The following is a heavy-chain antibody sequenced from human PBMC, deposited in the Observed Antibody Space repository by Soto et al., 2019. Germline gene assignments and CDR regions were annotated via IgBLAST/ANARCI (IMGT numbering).Heavy chain of an antibody. J-gene: IGHJ6*03. Sequence: QVQLVQSGAEVKKPGASVKVSCKASGYTFTSYGISWVRQAPGQGLEWMGWISAYHGNTNYAQKLQGRVTMTTDTYTSTAYMELRSLRSDDTAVYYCARAVPTIFGVDYYYMDVWGKGTTVTVSS. V-gene: IGHV1-18*01. D-gene: IGHD3-3*01. CDR2: ISAYHGNT. CDR3: ARAVPTIFGVDYYYMDV. CDR1: GYTFTSYG.